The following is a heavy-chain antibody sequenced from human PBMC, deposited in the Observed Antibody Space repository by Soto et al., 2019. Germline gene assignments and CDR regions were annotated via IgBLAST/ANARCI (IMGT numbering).Heavy chain of an antibody. CDR2: MNPNSGNT. V-gene: IGHV1-8*01. CDR3: AREISWKGVDY. D-gene: IGHD1-1*01. CDR1: GYTFTSYD. Sequence: QVQLVQSGAEVKKPGASVKVSCKASGYTFTSYDINWVRQATGQGLEWMGWMNPNSGNTGYAQKFQGRVSMTRNTSISTAYMELSSLRSEETAVDYWAREISWKGVDYWGQGTLVTVSS. J-gene: IGHJ4*02.